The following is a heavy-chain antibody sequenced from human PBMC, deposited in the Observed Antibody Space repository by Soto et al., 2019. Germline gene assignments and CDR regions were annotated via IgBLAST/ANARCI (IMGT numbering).Heavy chain of an antibody. CDR2: IYSGGST. CDR1: GFTVSNSY. J-gene: IGHJ4*02. D-gene: IGHD2-21*01. V-gene: IGHV3-53*01. CDR3: ARGFQSSFGY. Sequence: TGGSLRLSCAAPGFTVSNSYMSWVRQAPGKGLEWVSVIYSGGSTYYADSVKGRFTISRDSSKNTLYLQMNSLRAEDTAVYYCARGFQSSFGYWGQGTLVTVSS.